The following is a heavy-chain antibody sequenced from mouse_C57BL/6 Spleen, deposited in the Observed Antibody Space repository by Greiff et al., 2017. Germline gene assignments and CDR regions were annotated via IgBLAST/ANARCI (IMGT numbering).Heavy chain of an antibody. V-gene: IGHV10-3*01. D-gene: IGHD2-1*01. J-gene: IGHJ3*01. CDR2: ISSKSSNYAT. CDR3: VRGLPGCFAY. CDR1: GFTFNTYA. Sequence: EVQRVESGGGLVQPKGSLKLSCAASGFTFNTYAMHWVRQAPGKGLEWVARISSKSSNYATYYADSVKDRFTISREDSQSMLYLQMNSLITEDTAVYYCVRGLPGCFAYWGQGTLVTVSA.